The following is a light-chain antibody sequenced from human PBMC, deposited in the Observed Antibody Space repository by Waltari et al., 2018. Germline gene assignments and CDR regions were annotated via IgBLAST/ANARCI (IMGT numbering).Light chain of an antibody. Sequence: SYELTQTPSVSVSPGQTARITCPGHELPRKYAYWFQQKSGQAPRLVIYKDTKRPSGVPDRFSGSSSGTVATLTIAGAQVDDEADYYCYSSDSTGLRVFGGGTSVVVL. CDR3: YSSDSTGLRV. CDR1: ELPRKY. V-gene: IGLV3-10*01. CDR2: KDT. J-gene: IGLJ1*01.